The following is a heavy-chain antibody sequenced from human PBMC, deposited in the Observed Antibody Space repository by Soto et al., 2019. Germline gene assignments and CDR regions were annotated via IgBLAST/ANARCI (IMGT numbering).Heavy chain of an antibody. V-gene: IGHV3-11*01. CDR1: GFIFSDNY. D-gene: IGHD3-3*01. J-gene: IGHJ4*02. CDR2: ISSTGSTI. Sequence: GGSLRLSCAASGFIFSDNYMSWIRRAPGKGLEWLAYISSTGSTIYYADSVKGRFTISRDNAKNSLYLQMNSLRAEDTAVYYCARVWSVYYNYFDYWGQANLVTVSS. CDR3: ARVWSVYYNYFDY.